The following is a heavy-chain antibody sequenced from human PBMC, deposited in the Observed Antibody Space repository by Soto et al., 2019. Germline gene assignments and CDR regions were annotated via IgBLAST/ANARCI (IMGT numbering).Heavy chain of an antibody. CDR3: AAPRDEYGSGVSWFTYGMDI. CDR1: GFTFSDFA. Sequence: GGSLRLSCLASGFTFSDFAMTWVRHVPGRGLEWVASLDGAGGSTYYAESVRGRFSIFRDNSQNTLFLQMKRLTVDDTAIYYCAAPRDEYGSGVSWFTYGMDIWGQGTTVTVSS. J-gene: IGHJ6*02. D-gene: IGHD3-10*01. CDR2: LDGAGGST. V-gene: IGHV3-23*01.